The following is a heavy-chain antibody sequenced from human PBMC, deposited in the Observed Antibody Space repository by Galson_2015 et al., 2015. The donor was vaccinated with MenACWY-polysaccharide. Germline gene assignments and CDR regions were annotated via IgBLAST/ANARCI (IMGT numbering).Heavy chain of an antibody. V-gene: IGHV3-74*01. CDR2: ISSDGSST. CDR1: GSRFSHSG. J-gene: IGHJ4*02. Sequence: SLRLSCAASGSRFSHSGMHWVRQAPGKGLVWVSRISSDGSSTSYADSVKGRFTISRDNAKNTLHLQMNSLRAEDTAVYYCARVQGGYSNDWHHPYYFDYWGQGTLVTVSS. CDR3: ARVQGGYSNDWHHPYYFDY. D-gene: IGHD6-13*01.